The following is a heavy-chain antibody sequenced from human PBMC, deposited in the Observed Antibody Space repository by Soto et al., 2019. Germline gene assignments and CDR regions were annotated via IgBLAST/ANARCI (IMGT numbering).Heavy chain of an antibody. CDR3: ASTYRGIAAAGTSGFDY. CDR2: IKQDGSEK. D-gene: IGHD6-13*01. Sequence: GGSLRLSCAASGFTFSSYWMSWVRQAPGKGLEWVANIKQDGSEKYYVDSVKGRFTISRDNAKNSLYLQMNSLRAEDTAVYYCASTYRGIAAAGTSGFDYWGQGTLVTVSS. J-gene: IGHJ4*02. CDR1: GFTFSSYW. V-gene: IGHV3-7*03.